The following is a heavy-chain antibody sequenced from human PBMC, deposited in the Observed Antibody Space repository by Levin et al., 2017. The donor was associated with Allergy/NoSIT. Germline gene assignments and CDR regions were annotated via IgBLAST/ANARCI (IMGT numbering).Heavy chain of an antibody. CDR3: ARALIVGATSAGDY. J-gene: IGHJ4*02. V-gene: IGHV3-74*01. CDR2: INSDGSNK. Sequence: GGSLRLSCAASGFTFSSYWMHWVRQAPGKGLVWVSRINSDGSNKNYADSVKGRGTISRDNAKNTLYLQMNSLIAEDTAVYYCARALIVGATSAGDYWGQGILVTVSS. CDR1: GFTFSSYW. D-gene: IGHD1-26*01.